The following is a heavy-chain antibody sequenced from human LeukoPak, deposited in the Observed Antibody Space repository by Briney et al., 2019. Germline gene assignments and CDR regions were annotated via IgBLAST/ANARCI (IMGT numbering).Heavy chain of an antibody. Sequence: GSLRLSCAASGFTVSSNYMSWVRQPPGKGLEWIGSIYYSGDTYYNPSLKSRVTISVDTSRSQFSLSLSSMTAADTAVYYCARHGNIVVVPDASKAFDIWGQGTMVTVSS. J-gene: IGHJ3*02. CDR2: IYYSGDT. V-gene: IGHV4-39*01. D-gene: IGHD2-2*01. CDR1: GFTVSSNY. CDR3: ARHGNIVVVPDASKAFDI.